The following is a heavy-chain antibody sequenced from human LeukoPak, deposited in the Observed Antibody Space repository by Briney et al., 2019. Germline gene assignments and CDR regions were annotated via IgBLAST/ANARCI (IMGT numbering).Heavy chain of an antibody. D-gene: IGHD3-22*01. Sequence: GGSLRLSCVASGFTFDDYAMHWVRQAPGKGLEWVSLISGDGGSTYYADFVKGRFTISRDNSKNSLYLQMNSPRTEDTALYYCAKDIPYYYDSSGSLDDYWGQGTLVTVSS. CDR1: GFTFDDYA. CDR2: ISGDGGST. V-gene: IGHV3-43*02. CDR3: AKDIPYYYDSSGSLDDY. J-gene: IGHJ4*02.